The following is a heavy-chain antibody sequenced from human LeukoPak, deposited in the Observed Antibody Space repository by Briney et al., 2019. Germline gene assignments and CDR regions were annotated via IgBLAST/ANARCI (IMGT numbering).Heavy chain of an antibody. J-gene: IGHJ6*03. CDR2: ISSNGGST. D-gene: IGHD6-13*01. CDR1: GFTFSDHY. CDR3: ARDRVAAAGTRVNYYYYMDV. Sequence: GGSLRLSCAASGFTFSDHYMDWVRQAPGKGLEYVSAISSNGGSTYYANSVKGRFTISRDNSKNTLYLQMGSLRAEDMAVYYCARDRVAAAGTRVNYYYYMDVWGKGTTVTISS. V-gene: IGHV3-64*01.